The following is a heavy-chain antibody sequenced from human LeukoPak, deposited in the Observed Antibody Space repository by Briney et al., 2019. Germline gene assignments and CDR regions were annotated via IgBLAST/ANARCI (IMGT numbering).Heavy chain of an antibody. CDR2: FWFDGNLK. D-gene: IGHD1-14*01. V-gene: IGHV3-30*02. J-gene: IGHJ4*02. CDR1: GGTSCADA. Sequence: GGAPRLSCAPPGGTSCADATYWVCEAPGRGRGWGAFFWFDGNLKYYADSVKGRFTISRDKSKNTLDLQMNSLRVEYTAVYYCAKPTSLKDANYGLTGTNYWGQGILVTVSS. CDR3: AKPTSLKDANYGLTGTNY.